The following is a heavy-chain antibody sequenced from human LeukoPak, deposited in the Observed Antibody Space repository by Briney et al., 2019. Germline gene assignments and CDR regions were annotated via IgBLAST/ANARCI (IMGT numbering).Heavy chain of an antibody. CDR1: GFTFSNYG. CDR2: ISSSSSYI. Sequence: PGGSLRLSCAASGFTFSNYGMTWVRQAPGKGLEWVSSISSSSSYIYYADSVKGRFTISRDNAKNSLYLQMNSLRAEDTAVYYCARRLRRENWFDPWGQGTLVTVSS. J-gene: IGHJ5*02. CDR3: ARRLRRENWFDP. V-gene: IGHV3-21*01. D-gene: IGHD4-17*01.